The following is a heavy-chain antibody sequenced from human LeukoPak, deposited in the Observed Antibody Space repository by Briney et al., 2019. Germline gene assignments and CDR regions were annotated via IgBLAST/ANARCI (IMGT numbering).Heavy chain of an antibody. D-gene: IGHD6-19*01. CDR3: AREAYIAVAQHYYYYGMDV. Sequence: SQTLSLTCAISGDSVSSNSAAWNWIRQSPSRGLEWLGRTYYRSKWYNDYAVSVKSRITINPDTSKNQFSLQLNSVTPKDTAVYYCAREAYIAVAQHYYYYGMDVWGQGTTVTVSS. CDR2: TYYRSKWYN. V-gene: IGHV6-1*01. CDR1: GDSVSSNSAA. J-gene: IGHJ6*02.